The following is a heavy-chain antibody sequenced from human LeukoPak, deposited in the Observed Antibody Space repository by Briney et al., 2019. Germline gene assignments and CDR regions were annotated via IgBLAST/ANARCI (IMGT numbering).Heavy chain of an antibody. J-gene: IGHJ2*01. CDR2: ITNGGSTI. Sequence: RGSLRLSCVASGFTFSDYYMTWIRQAPGKGLDWISYITNGGSTIYYADSVKGRFTISRGNAKNSLYLQMNSLRAEDTAVYYCYHASGYDYWYFDLWGRGTLVTVSS. CDR3: YHASGYDYWYFDL. V-gene: IGHV3-11*04. CDR1: GFTFSDYY. D-gene: IGHD5-12*01.